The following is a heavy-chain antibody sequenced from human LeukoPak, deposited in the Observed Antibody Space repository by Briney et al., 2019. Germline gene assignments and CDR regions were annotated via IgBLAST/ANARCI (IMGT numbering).Heavy chain of an antibody. CDR2: INHSGST. V-gene: IGHV4-34*01. CDR1: GGSFSGYY. D-gene: IGHD1-7*01. Sequence: SETLSLTCAVYGGSFSGYYWSWIRQPPGKGLEWIGEINHSGSTNYNPSLKSRVTISVGTSKNQFSLKLSSVTAADTAVYYCARDHNWNSLDYWGQGTLVTVSS. J-gene: IGHJ4*02. CDR3: ARDHNWNSLDY.